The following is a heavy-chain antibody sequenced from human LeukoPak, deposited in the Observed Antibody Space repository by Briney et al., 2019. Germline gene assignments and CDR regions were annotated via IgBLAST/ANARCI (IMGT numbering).Heavy chain of an antibody. V-gene: IGHV3-30*03. CDR1: GFTFSSYG. J-gene: IGHJ3*02. D-gene: IGHD3-10*01. CDR3: ARERYPMVRGTPTAFDI. Sequence: GGSLRLSCAASGFTFSSYGMHWVRQAPGKGLEWVAVISYDGSNKYYADSVKGRFTISRDNSKNTLYLQMNSLRAEDTAVYYCARERYPMVRGTPTAFDIWGQGTMVTVSS. CDR2: ISYDGSNK.